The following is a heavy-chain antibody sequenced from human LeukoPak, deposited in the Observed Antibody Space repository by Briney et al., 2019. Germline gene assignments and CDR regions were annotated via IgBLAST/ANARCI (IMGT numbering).Heavy chain of an antibody. V-gene: IGHV4-59*01. Sequence: SETLSLTCTVSGGSISTYYWTWIRQPPGKGLEWIGYISYSGNTNYNPSLKSRVTISADTSKNQFSLKMSSVTAADTAVYFCARLRNWAWDFDSWGQGTLVTVSS. CDR3: ARLRNWAWDFDS. CDR2: ISYSGNT. CDR1: GGSISTYY. J-gene: IGHJ4*02. D-gene: IGHD7-27*01.